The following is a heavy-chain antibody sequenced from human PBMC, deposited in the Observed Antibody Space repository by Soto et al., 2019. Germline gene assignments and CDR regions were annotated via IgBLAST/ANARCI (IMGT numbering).Heavy chain of an antibody. D-gene: IGHD1-1*01. CDR3: ATIVSMETY. CDR2: IDPSDSYT. J-gene: IGHJ4*02. CDR1: GYSFTRYW. V-gene: IGHV5-10-1*01. Sequence: GESLKISCEGSGYSFTRYWISWLRQMPGKGLEWMGRIDPSDSYTNYSPSFQGHVTISADKSISTAYLQWSSLKASDTAMYYCATIVSMETYWGQGTLVTVSS.